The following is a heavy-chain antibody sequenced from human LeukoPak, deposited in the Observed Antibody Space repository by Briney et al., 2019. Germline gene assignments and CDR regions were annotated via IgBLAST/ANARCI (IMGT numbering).Heavy chain of an antibody. D-gene: IGHD3-22*01. V-gene: IGHV3-30*02. J-gene: IGHJ5*02. CDR1: GFTFSSYG. CDR2: IRYDGSNK. Sequence: GGSLRLSCAASGFTFSSYGMHWVRQATGKGLEWVAFIRYDGSNKYYADSVKGRFTISRENSKNTLYLQINSLRAEDTAVYYCAKDVVAMIVVVIPNWFDHWGQGTLVTVSS. CDR3: AKDVVAMIVVVIPNWFDH.